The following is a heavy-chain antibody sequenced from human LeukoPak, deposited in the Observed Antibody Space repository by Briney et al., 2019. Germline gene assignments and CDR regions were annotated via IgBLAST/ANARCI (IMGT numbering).Heavy chain of an antibody. CDR3: ARAPARTSYYYYYYMDV. V-gene: IGHV4-59*01. CDR1: GGSISSYY. J-gene: IGHJ6*03. CDR2: VYYSGST. D-gene: IGHD2-2*01. Sequence: ASETLSLTCTVSGGSISSYYWSWIRQPPGKGLEWIGYVYYSGSTNYNPSLKSRVTISVDTSKNQFSLKLSSVTAADTAVYYCARAPARTSYYYYYYMDVWGKGTTVTVSS.